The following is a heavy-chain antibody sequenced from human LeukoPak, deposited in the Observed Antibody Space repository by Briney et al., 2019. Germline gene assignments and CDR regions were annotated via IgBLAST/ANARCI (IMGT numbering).Heavy chain of an antibody. CDR2: MNHNGDNR. V-gene: IGHV3-23*01. Sequence: GGSLRLSCAASGFSFSTFEMSWVRQAPGKGLEWVSVMNHNGDNRYYADSVKGRFTISRDNSKNTLYLQMNSLRAEDTAIYYCAKDDLPYDSSGSNYFDYWGQGTLVTVSS. CDR3: AKDDLPYDSSGSNYFDY. J-gene: IGHJ4*02. CDR1: GFSFSTFE. D-gene: IGHD3-22*01.